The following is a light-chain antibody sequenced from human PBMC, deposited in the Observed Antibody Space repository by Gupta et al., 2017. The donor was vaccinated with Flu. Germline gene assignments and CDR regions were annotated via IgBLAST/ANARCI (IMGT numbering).Light chain of an antibody. CDR1: RSNIGAGND. Sequence: QSVLTQPPSVSGAPGPGAPIPCTGTRSNIGAGNDVHWSQQLPGTAPKLLIYGNSNRPSGGPDRFSGSKSGTSASLAITGLQAEDEADYYCQSYDSSLSGSRVFGTGTKVTVL. CDR3: QSYDSSLSGSRV. J-gene: IGLJ1*01. V-gene: IGLV1-40*01. CDR2: GNS.